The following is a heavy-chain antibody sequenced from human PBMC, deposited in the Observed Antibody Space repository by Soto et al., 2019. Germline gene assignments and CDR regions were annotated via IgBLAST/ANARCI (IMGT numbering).Heavy chain of an antibody. V-gene: IGHV4-61*01. Sequence: QVQLQESGPGLVKPSETLSLTCSVSGGSVTSGSYYWSWIRQPPGKGLEWIGYIYSSGGTSYNPSLKSRFTISVDTSKNQFSLKLTSVTAADTAVYYCARDGDGYNNWGQGTLVTVSS. J-gene: IGHJ4*02. CDR3: ARDGDGYNN. CDR2: IYSSGGT. CDR1: GGSVTSGSYY. D-gene: IGHD5-12*01.